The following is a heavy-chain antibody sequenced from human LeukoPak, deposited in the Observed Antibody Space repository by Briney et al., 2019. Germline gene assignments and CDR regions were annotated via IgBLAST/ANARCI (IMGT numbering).Heavy chain of an antibody. D-gene: IGHD5-18*01. Sequence: PSETLSLTCAVYGGSFSGYYWSWIRQPPGKGLEWIGEINHSGSTNYNPSLKSRVTISVDTSKNQFSLKLSSVTAADTAVYYCARQDTAMVFDYWGQGTLVTVSS. V-gene: IGHV4-34*01. J-gene: IGHJ4*02. CDR1: GGSFSGYY. CDR3: ARQDTAMVFDY. CDR2: INHSGST.